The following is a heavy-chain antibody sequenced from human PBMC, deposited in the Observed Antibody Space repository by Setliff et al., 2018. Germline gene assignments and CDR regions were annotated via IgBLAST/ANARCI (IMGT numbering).Heavy chain of an antibody. D-gene: IGHD3-10*01. CDR3: ARAPGRNIRGDY. CDR1: GFSISSGYY. CDR2: IHHSGKA. J-gene: IGHJ4*02. Sequence: KPSETLSLTCAVSGFSISSGYYWGWIRQPPGKGLEWIVNIHHSGKAYYNPSLKSRVTMSVDTSKNHVSLKLKSVTAADTAVYYCARAPGRNIRGDYWGQGALVTVSS. V-gene: IGHV4-38-2*01.